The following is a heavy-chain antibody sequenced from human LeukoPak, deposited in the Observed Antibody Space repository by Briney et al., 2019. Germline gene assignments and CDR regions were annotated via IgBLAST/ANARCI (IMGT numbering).Heavy chain of an antibody. D-gene: IGHD5-18*01. J-gene: IGHJ4*02. Sequence: SETLSLTCTVSGGSISSSSYYWGWIRQPPGKGLEWIGSIYYSGSTYYNPSLKSRVTISVDTSKNQFSLKLSSVTAADTAVYYCARKAYSYGYALDSWGQGTLVTVSS. CDR1: GGSISSSSYY. CDR3: ARKAYSYGYALDS. V-gene: IGHV4-39*01. CDR2: IYYSGST.